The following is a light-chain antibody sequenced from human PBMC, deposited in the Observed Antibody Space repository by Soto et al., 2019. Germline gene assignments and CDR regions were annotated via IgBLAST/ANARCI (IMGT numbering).Light chain of an antibody. CDR3: QKYNSAPWT. Sequence: DIPMTQSPSSLSASVGDRVTITCRASQGISNYLAWYQQKPGKVPKLVIYDASTLQSGVPSRFSGSGSGTDFTLTISSLQPEDVATYYCQKYNSAPWTFGQGTKVEIK. CDR1: QGISNY. J-gene: IGKJ1*01. CDR2: DAS. V-gene: IGKV1-27*01.